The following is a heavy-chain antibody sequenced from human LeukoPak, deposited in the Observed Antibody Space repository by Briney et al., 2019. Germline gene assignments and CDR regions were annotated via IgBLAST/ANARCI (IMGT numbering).Heavy chain of an antibody. D-gene: IGHD2/OR15-2a*01. CDR2: LSGSGRAT. CDR1: GFTFSSYN. V-gene: IGHV3-23*05. J-gene: IGHJ6*03. CDR3: AKGFSTANYYYMDV. Sequence: GGSLRLSCVASGFTFSSYNMIWVRQTPGKGLEWVSGLSGSGRATYYAHSVKGRFTISRDNYKNTLYLQVNSLRAEDTAVYYCAKGFSTANYYYMDVWGKGTTVTISS.